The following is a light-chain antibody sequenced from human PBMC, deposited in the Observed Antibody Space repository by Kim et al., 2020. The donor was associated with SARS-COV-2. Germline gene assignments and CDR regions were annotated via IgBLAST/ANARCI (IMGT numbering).Light chain of an antibody. CDR2: GRD. J-gene: IGLJ1*01. V-gene: IGLV3-19*01. Sequence: SSELTQDPAVSVALGQTVKITCQGDRLRSFYASWYQQKPGQAPVLVIHGRDNRPSGIPDRFSGSYSGDTASLTITGAQAEDEAVYYCNSRDRGGGPFYVFGHGTKVTVL. CDR3: NSRDRGGGPFYV. CDR1: RLRSFY.